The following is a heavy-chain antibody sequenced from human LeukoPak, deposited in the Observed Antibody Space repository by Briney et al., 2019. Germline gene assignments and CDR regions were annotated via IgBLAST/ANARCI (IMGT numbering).Heavy chain of an antibody. J-gene: IGHJ3*02. Sequence: GGSLRLSCAASGFTFSNYWMSWVRQAPGKGLEWVVDIKQDGTQKYYVDSVEGRFTISRDNAKNSLYLQMNSLRVEDTAVYYCARDCGSDCSQAFDIWGQGTMVTVSS. CDR3: ARDCGSDCSQAFDI. D-gene: IGHD2-21*02. CDR2: IKQDGTQK. V-gene: IGHV3-7*05. CDR1: GFTFSNYW.